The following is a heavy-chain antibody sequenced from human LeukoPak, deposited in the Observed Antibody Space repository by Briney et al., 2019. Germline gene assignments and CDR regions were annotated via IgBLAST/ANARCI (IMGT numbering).Heavy chain of an antibody. CDR2: ISSSSSTI. V-gene: IGHV3-48*02. D-gene: IGHD1-20*01. Sequence: PGGSLRLSCAASGFMFSNYAMNWVRQAPGKGLEWVSYISSSSSTIYYADSVKGRFTISRDNAKNSLYLQMNSLRDEDTAVYYCARALYNWNGDSVGYWGQGALVTVSS. CDR3: ARALYNWNGDSVGY. J-gene: IGHJ4*02. CDR1: GFMFSNYA.